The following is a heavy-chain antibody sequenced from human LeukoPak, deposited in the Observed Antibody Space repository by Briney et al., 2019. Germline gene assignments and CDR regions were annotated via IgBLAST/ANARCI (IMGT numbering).Heavy chain of an antibody. D-gene: IGHD2-2*01. CDR2: INPNSGGT. CDR3: ARVRRYCSGTSCFLFDY. CDR1: GYTFTGYY. J-gene: IGHJ4*02. Sequence: GAAVKVSCKASGYTFTGYYMHWVRQAPGQGLEWVGWINPNSGGTNYAQKFQGRVTMTRDTSISTAYMELSRLRSDDTAVYYCARVRRYCSGTSCFLFDYWGQGTLVTVSS. V-gene: IGHV1-2*02.